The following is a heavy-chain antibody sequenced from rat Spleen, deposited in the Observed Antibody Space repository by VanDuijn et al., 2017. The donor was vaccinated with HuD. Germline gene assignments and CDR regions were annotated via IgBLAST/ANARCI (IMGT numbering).Heavy chain of an antibody. Sequence: EVQLVESGGGLVQPGRSMKLSCAASGFTFSSFPMAWVRQAPTKGLEWVATISTSGGSTYYRDSVKGRFTISRDNAKSTLYLQMNSLRSEDTATYYCTREAESTFYWGQGVMVTVSS. D-gene: IGHD3-2*01. CDR2: ISTSGGST. CDR3: TREAESTFY. J-gene: IGHJ2*01. CDR1: GFTFSSFP. V-gene: IGHV5-46*01.